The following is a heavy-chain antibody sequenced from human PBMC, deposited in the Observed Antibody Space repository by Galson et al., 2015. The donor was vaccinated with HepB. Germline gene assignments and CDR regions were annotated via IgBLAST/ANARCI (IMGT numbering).Heavy chain of an antibody. D-gene: IGHD3-10*01. V-gene: IGHV3-30*04. Sequence: SLRLSCAASGFTSSSYAMHRVRQAPGKGLEWVAVISYDGSNKYYADSVKGRFTISRDNSKNTLYLQMNSLRAEDTAVYYCARAVRAVSLDYWGQETLVTVSS. CDR1: GFTSSSYA. CDR3: ARAVRAVSLDY. CDR2: ISYDGSNK. J-gene: IGHJ4*02.